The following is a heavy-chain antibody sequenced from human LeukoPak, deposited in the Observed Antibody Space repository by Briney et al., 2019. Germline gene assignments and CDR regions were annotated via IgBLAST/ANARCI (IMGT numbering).Heavy chain of an antibody. CDR2: ISGSGGST. CDR1: GFTFSSYG. V-gene: IGHV3-23*01. D-gene: IGHD6-19*01. CDR3: AKATSGWYYYMDV. J-gene: IGHJ6*03. Sequence: PGGSLRLSCAASGFTFSSYGMSWVRQAPGKGLEWVSAISGSGGSTYYADSVKGRFTISRDNSKNTLYLQMNSLRAEDTAVYYCAKATSGWYYYMDVWGKGTTVTISS.